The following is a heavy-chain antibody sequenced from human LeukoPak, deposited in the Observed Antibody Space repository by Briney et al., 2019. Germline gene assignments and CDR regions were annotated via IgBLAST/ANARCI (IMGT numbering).Heavy chain of an antibody. CDR3: ATDYYDSSGSYTVDY. CDR2: ISGSGDIT. J-gene: IGHJ4*02. CDR1: GFXFRSYA. D-gene: IGHD3-22*01. Sequence: GGSLRLSCAASGFXFRSYAISWVRQAPGKGLQWVSVISGSGDITQSADSVKGRFTISRDNSKNTLYLQMNSLRAEDTAVYYCATDYYDSSGSYTVDYWGQGTLVTVSS. V-gene: IGHV3-23*01.